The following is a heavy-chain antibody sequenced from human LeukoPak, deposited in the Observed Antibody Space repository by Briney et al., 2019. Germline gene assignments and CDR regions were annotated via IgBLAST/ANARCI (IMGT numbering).Heavy chain of an antibody. D-gene: IGHD5-24*01. J-gene: IGHJ4*02. CDR2: ISGSGGST. CDR1: GFTFSSHA. Sequence: PGGSLRLSCAASGFTFSSHAMSWVRQAPGKGLEWVSAISGSGGSTYYADSVKGRFTISRDNSKNTLYLQMNSLRAEDTAVYYCAKVRARWLQLYYWGQGTLVTVSS. CDR3: AKVRARWLQLYY. V-gene: IGHV3-23*01.